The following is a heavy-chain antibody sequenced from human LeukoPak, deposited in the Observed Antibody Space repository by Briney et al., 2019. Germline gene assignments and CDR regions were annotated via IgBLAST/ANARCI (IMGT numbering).Heavy chain of an antibody. J-gene: IGHJ4*02. CDR3: ASQNSSSWYYFDY. D-gene: IGHD6-13*01. V-gene: IGHV4-39*01. CDR2: IYYSGST. Sequence: SETLSLTCTVSGGSISSSSYYWGWIRQPPGKGLEWIGSIYYSGSTYYNPSLKSRATISVDTSKNQFSLKLSSVTAADTAVYYCASQNSSSWYYFDYWGQGTLVTVSS. CDR1: GGSISSSSYY.